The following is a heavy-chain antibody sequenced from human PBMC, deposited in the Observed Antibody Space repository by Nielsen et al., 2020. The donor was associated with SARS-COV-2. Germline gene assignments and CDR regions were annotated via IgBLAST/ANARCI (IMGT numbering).Heavy chain of an antibody. J-gene: IGHJ5*02. Sequence: GESLKISCVASGFTFSKAWMSWVRQAPGKGLEWAGRIKSKIDGGTTDYAAPVKDRFTISRDDSKNTMYLDMSSLRTEDTAVYYCATARYCSRTSCSAGTDMFDPWGQGTQVIVSS. CDR3: ATARYCSRTSCSAGTDMFDP. D-gene: IGHD2-2*01. V-gene: IGHV3-15*01. CDR1: GFTFSKAW. CDR2: IKSKIDGGTT.